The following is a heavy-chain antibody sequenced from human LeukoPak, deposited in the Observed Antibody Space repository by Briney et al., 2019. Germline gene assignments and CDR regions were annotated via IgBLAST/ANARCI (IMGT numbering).Heavy chain of an antibody. V-gene: IGHV4-39*01. CDR2: IYYSGST. J-gene: IGHJ4*02. CDR1: GGCISSDSYF. CDR3: ARPHIGGSDLTDFDY. D-gene: IGHD1-26*01. Sequence: SETLSLTCTVSGGCISSDSYFWGWIRQPPGQGLEWIGSIYYSGSTYYNPSLKSRVTISVDTSKNQFSLKLSSVTAADTAVYYCARPHIGGSDLTDFDYWGQGTLVTVSS.